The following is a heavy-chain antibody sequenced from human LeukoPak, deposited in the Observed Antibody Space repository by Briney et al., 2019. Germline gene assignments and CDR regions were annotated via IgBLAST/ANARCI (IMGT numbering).Heavy chain of an antibody. V-gene: IGHV3-48*01. Sequence: PGGSLRLSCAASGFTFSSYSMNWVRQAPGKGLEWVSYISSSSSTIYYADSVKGRFTISRDNAKNSLYLQMNSLRAEDTALYYCARDTRLNACDIWGQGTRVTVSS. CDR2: ISSSSSTI. J-gene: IGHJ3*02. CDR1: GFTFSSYS. CDR3: ARDTRLNACDI. D-gene: IGHD3-3*01.